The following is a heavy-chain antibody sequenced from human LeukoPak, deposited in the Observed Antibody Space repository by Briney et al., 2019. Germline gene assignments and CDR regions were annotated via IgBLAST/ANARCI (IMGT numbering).Heavy chain of an antibody. CDR2: ISSSGSTI. D-gene: IGHD3-3*01. V-gene: IGHV3-11*04. Sequence: GGSLRLSCAASGFTFSDYYMSWIRQAPGKGLEWVSYISSSGSTIYYADSVKGRFTISRDNDKNSLYLQMNSLRAEDTAVYYCARVTYYDFWSGYRFDPWGQGTLVTVSS. J-gene: IGHJ5*02. CDR1: GFTFSDYY. CDR3: ARVTYYDFWSGYRFDP.